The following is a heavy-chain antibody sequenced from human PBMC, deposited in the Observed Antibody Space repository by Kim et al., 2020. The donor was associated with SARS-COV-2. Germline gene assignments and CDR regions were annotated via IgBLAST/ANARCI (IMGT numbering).Heavy chain of an antibody. V-gene: IGHV4-34*01. CDR1: GGSFSGYY. CDR2: INHSGST. Sequence: SETLSLTCAVYGGSFSGYYWSWIRQPPGKGLEWIGEINHSGSTNYNPSLKSRVTISVDTSKNRFSLKLSSVTAADTAVYYCARGLSRRTRSGYPAFDIWGQGTMVTVSS. J-gene: IGHJ3*02. CDR3: ARGLSRRTRSGYPAFDI. D-gene: IGHD3-3*01.